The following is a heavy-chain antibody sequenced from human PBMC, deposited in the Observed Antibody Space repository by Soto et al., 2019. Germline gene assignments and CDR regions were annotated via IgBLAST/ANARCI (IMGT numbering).Heavy chain of an antibody. Sequence: QVQLVQSGAEMKTPGASVKVSCKARGFTFTTNDIHWVRQAPGQRLEWMGWMNVNTDSTDSAEDFEGRLTMTWNTSISTAYMELTDLTSEDTAVYYCAREVVEVTSIWLDPWGQGNHLTVSS. CDR1: GFTFTTND. CDR3: AREVVEVTSIWLDP. V-gene: IGHV1-8*02. D-gene: IGHD1-1*01. CDR2: MNVNTDST. J-gene: IGHJ5*02.